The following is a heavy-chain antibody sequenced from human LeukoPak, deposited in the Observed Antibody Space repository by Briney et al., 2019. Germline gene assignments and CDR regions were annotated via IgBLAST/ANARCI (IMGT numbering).Heavy chain of an antibody. CDR2: INSGGTTT. CDR1: GFAFSTYT. Sequence: PGGSLRLSCAACGFAFSTYTMNWARQSPGKGLEWVASINSGGTTTHYADSVKGRFTISRDNAQNVLYLQMNGLRADDAAVCYCLRGDSRDFWGQGTLVTVSS. J-gene: IGHJ4*02. D-gene: IGHD3-22*01. V-gene: IGHV3-21*06. CDR3: LRGDSRDF.